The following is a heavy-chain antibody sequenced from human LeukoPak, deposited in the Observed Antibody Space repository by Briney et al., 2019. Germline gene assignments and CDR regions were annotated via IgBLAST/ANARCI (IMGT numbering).Heavy chain of an antibody. CDR2: IIPIFGTA. CDR1: GGTFSSYA. V-gene: IGHV1-69*06. D-gene: IGHD2-15*01. J-gene: IGHJ5*02. CDR3: ARGGLGYCSGGSCYRGGFDP. Sequence: ASVKVSCKASGGTFSSYAISWVRQAPGQGLEWMGGIIPIFGTANYAQKFQGRVTITADKSTSTAYMELSSLRSEDTAVYYCARGGLGYCSGGSCYRGGFDPWGQGTLVTVSS.